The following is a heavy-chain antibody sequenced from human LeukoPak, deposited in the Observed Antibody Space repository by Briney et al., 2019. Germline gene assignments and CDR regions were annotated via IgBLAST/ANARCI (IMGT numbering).Heavy chain of an antibody. CDR2: INPTGGST. CDR1: GYTFTSYY. V-gene: IGHV1-46*01. Sequence: ASVKVSCKASGYTFTSYYIHWVRQAPGQGLEWMGIINPTGGSTIYAQRFQGRVTLTRDKSTSSVYMDLSTLTSEDTAVYYCATDRDGAAFDIWGQGTMVTVSS. J-gene: IGHJ3*02. D-gene: IGHD4-17*01. CDR3: ATDRDGAAFDI.